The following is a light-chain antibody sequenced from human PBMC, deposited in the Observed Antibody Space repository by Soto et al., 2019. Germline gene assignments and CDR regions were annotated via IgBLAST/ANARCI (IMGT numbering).Light chain of an antibody. J-gene: IGLJ1*01. CDR2: DVS. V-gene: IGLV2-14*01. CDR3: SSYTSSSTPRYV. CDR1: SSDVGGYNY. Sequence: QSALTQPASVSGSPGQSITISCTGTSSDVGGYNYVSWYQQHPGKAPKLMIYDVSNRTSGVSNRFSGSKSGNTASLTISGLQAEDEAADYCSSYTSSSTPRYVFGTGTKLTVL.